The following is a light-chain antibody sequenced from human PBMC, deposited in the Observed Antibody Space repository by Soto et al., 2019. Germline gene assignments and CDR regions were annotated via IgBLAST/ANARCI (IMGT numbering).Light chain of an antibody. V-gene: IGKV3-15*01. CDR3: QQYNNWPLLT. Sequence: EIVMTQSPATLSVSPGERATLSCRASQSVSSNLAWYQQKPGQAPRLLIYGASTRATGIPARFSGSGSGTGFTPTISSLQSEDFAVYYCQQYNNWPLLTFGGGTKVEIK. CDR2: GAS. J-gene: IGKJ4*01. CDR1: QSVSSN.